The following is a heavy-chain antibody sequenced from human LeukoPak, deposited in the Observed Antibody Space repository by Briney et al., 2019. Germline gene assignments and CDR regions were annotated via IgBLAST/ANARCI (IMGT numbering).Heavy chain of an antibody. CDR1: GFTFSSYS. Sequence: GGSLRLSCAASGFTFSSYSMTWVRQAPGKGLEWVSSISSSSSYIYYADSVKGRFTISRDNAKNSLYLQMNSLRAEDTAVYYCARVDRGRRLRYFDWSPTVFDPWGQGTLVTVSS. CDR2: ISSSSSYI. D-gene: IGHD3-9*01. V-gene: IGHV3-21*01. CDR3: ARVDRGRRLRYFDWSPTVFDP. J-gene: IGHJ5*02.